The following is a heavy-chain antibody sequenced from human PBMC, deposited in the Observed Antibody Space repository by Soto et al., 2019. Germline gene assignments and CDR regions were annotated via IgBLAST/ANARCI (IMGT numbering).Heavy chain of an antibody. CDR1: GFSLSTTALG. J-gene: IGHJ4*02. Sequence: SGPTLVNPTQTLTLTCCFSGFSLSTTALGVGWLRQPPGKALEWLALIYWDDEKRYSPSLMSRLTITKDTSKNQVVLIMTNMDPTDTATYYCARRSLGDFGDFWGPGSLVTVSS. CDR2: IYWDDEK. D-gene: IGHD3-3*01. V-gene: IGHV2-5*02. CDR3: ARRSLGDFGDF.